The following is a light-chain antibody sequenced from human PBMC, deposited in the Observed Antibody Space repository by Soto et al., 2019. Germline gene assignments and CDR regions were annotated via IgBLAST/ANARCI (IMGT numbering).Light chain of an antibody. CDR3: QQYGSSPRK. J-gene: IGKJ1*01. V-gene: IGKV3-20*01. CDR2: GAS. CDR1: QSVSSSY. Sequence: EIVLTQSPGTLSLSPGERATLSCRASQSVSSSYLAWYQQKPGQAPRLLIYGASSRATGIPDRFSGSGSGTDFTLTISRLEPEEFAVDYCQQYGSSPRKFGQGTKVEIK.